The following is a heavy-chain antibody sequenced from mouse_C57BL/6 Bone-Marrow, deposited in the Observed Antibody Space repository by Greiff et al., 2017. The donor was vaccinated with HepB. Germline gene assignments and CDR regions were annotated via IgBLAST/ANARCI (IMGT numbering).Heavy chain of an antibody. D-gene: IGHD2-4*01. CDR2: IHPNSGST. CDR3: ARGLRRGFAY. Sequence: QVQLQQPGAELVKPGASVKLSCKASGYTFTSYWMHWVKQRPGQGLEWIGMIHPNSGSTNYNEKFKSKATVTVDKSSSTAYMQLSSLTSEDSAVYYCARGLRRGFAYWGQGTLVTVSA. V-gene: IGHV1-64*01. J-gene: IGHJ3*01. CDR1: GYTFTSYW.